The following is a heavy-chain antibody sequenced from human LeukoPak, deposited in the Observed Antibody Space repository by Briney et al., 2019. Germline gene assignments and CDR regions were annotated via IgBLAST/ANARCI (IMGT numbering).Heavy chain of an antibody. CDR1: GGSISSYY. CDR3: ARSTYDFWSGYYTPPGPYFDY. D-gene: IGHD3-3*01. J-gene: IGHJ4*02. CDR2: IYYSGST. Sequence: PSETLSLTCTVSGGSISSYYWSWIRQPPGKGLEWIGYIYYSGSTNYNPSLKNRVTISVDTSKNQFSLKLSSVTAADTAVYYCARSTYDFWSGYYTPPGPYFDYWGQGTLVTVSS. V-gene: IGHV4-59*01.